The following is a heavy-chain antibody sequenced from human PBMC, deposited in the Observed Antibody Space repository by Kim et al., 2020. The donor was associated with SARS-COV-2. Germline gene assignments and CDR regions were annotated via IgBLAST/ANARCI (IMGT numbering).Heavy chain of an antibody. Sequence: SETLSLTCTVSCGSISSYYWSWIRQPPGKGLEWIGYIYYSGSTNYNPSLKSRVTISVDTSKNQFSLKLSSVTAADTAVYYCARDRAYYYDSSGSPGAAFDIWGQGTMVTVSS. CDR3: ARDRAYYYDSSGSPGAAFDI. J-gene: IGHJ3*02. D-gene: IGHD3-22*01. CDR2: IYYSGST. V-gene: IGHV4-59*13. CDR1: CGSISSYY.